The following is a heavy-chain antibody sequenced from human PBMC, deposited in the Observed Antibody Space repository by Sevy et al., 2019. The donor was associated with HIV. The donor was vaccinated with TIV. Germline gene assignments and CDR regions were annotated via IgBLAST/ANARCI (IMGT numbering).Heavy chain of an antibody. D-gene: IGHD1-20*01. V-gene: IGHV4-59*01. J-gene: IGHJ4*02. CDR1: GASMNIYY. CDR2: IYYSGTA. CDR3: ARVGFNWNDADY. Sequence: SETLSLTCTVSGASMNIYYWSWIRQPPGKGLEWIGYIYYSGTANYNPSLKSRLTISIDTSKNQFSLKLSSVTAAGTAVYYCARVGFNWNDADYWGQGTLVTVSS.